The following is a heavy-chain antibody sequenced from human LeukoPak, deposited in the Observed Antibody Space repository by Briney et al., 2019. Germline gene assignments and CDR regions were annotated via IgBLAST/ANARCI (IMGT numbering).Heavy chain of an antibody. J-gene: IGHJ1*01. CDR3: ARHTA. D-gene: IGHD5-18*01. CDR2: IKHDGSEK. V-gene: IGHV3-7*05. Sequence: GGSLRLSCAASGFIFSDYWMSWVRQAPGKGPEWVANIKHDGSEKYYVASVKGRFTISRDNARNSLYLLLNSLRAEDTAVYYCARHTAWGQGTLVTVSS. CDR1: GFIFSDYW.